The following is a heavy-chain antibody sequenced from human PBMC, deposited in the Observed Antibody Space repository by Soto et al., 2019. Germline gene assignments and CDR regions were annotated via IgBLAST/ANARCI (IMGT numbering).Heavy chain of an antibody. CDR1: GFTFSDYY. CDR3: ARSPRADLGYCSSTSCYLSWFDP. CDR2: ISSSGDTI. Sequence: GSLRLSCAASGFTFSDYYMSWIRQAPGKGLEWVSYISSSGDTIYYADSVKGRFTISRDNAKNSLYLQMNSLRAEDTAVYYCARSPRADLGYCSSTSCYLSWFDPWGQGTLVTVSS. J-gene: IGHJ5*02. V-gene: IGHV3-11*01. D-gene: IGHD2-2*01.